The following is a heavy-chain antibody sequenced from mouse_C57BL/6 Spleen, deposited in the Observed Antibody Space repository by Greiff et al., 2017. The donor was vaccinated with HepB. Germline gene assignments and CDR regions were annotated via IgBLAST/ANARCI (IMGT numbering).Heavy chain of an antibody. V-gene: IGHV5-4*01. D-gene: IGHD1-1*01. J-gene: IGHJ2*01. Sequence: VQLKESGGGLVKPGGSLKLSCAASGFTFSSYAMSWVRQTPEKRLEWVATISDGGSYTYYPDNVKGRFTISRDNAKNNLYLQMSHLKSEDTAMYYCARGYYGSSNYFDYWGQGTTLTVSS. CDR3: ARGYYGSSNYFDY. CDR2: ISDGGSYT. CDR1: GFTFSSYA.